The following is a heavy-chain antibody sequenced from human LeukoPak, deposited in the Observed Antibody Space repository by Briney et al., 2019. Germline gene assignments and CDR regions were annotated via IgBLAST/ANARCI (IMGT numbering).Heavy chain of an antibody. D-gene: IGHD3-9*01. Sequence: PGASLRLYCAASGFTFSNYAMSWVRQATGKGLEWVSAITGSGGNTYYADSVKGRFTISRDNSKNTLYLQMNSLRDEDTAVYYCAKWGDFDVLTGYYVPDFWGQGTLVTVSS. V-gene: IGHV3-23*01. CDR3: AKWGDFDVLTGYYVPDF. CDR2: ITGSGGNT. CDR1: GFTFSNYA. J-gene: IGHJ4*02.